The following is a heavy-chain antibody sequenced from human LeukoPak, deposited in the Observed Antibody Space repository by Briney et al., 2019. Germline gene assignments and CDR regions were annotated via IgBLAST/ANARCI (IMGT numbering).Heavy chain of an antibody. CDR2: IKQGGSEN. CDR1: GFTFSRHW. CDR3: ARARSYGSGRIKFDY. V-gene: IGHV3-7*01. Sequence: PGGSLRLSCAASGFTFSRHWMSWVRQAPGKGLEWVATIKQGGSENYYVDSVKGRFAISRDNAKNSLYLQLSSLRAEDTAVYYCARARSYGSGRIKFDYWGEGTLVTVSS. J-gene: IGHJ4*02. D-gene: IGHD3-10*01.